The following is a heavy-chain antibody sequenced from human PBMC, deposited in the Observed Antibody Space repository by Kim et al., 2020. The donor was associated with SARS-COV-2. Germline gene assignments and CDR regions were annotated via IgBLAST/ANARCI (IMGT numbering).Heavy chain of an antibody. D-gene: IGHD5-18*01. Sequence: GGSLRLSCAASGFTFSDYYMSWIRQAPGKGLEWVSYISSSSSYTNYADSVKGRFTISRDNAKNSLYLQMNSLRAEDTAVYYCARGPLFGAMVRSFDYWGQEPWSPSPQ. CDR3: ARGPLFGAMVRSFDY. V-gene: IGHV3-11*06. CDR2: ISSSSSYT. CDR1: GFTFSDYY. J-gene: IGHJ4*01.